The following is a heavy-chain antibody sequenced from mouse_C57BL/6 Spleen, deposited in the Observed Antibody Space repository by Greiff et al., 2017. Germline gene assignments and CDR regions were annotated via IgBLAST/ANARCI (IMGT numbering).Heavy chain of an antibody. CDR1: GYSFTSGYY. CDR2: ISYGGSN. CDR3: ARVYYDYDGYYFDY. J-gene: IGHJ2*01. Sequence: DVKLQESGPGLVKPSQSLSLTCSVTGYSFTSGYYWNWIRQFPGNKLEWMGYISYGGSNNYNPSLKNRISITPDTSTNQFFLKLNSVTTEDTATYYCARVYYDYDGYYFDYWGQGTTLTVSS. V-gene: IGHV3-6*01. D-gene: IGHD2-4*01.